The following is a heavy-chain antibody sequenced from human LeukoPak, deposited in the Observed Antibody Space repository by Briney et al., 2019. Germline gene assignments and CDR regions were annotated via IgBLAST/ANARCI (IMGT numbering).Heavy chain of an antibody. Sequence: ASVKVYCKVSGYSLIELSMHWVRQAPGKGLEWMGGFDPEDGERIYAQKFQGRVTMTEDTSTDTAYMDLSSLRSEDTAVYYCVGYGSRGTEDFDIWGQGTLVTVSS. D-gene: IGHD6-13*01. CDR1: GYSLIELS. CDR2: FDPEDGER. V-gene: IGHV1-24*01. J-gene: IGHJ3*02. CDR3: VGYGSRGTEDFDI.